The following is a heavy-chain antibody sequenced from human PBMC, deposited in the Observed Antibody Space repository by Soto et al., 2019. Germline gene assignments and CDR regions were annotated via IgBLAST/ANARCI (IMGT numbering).Heavy chain of an antibody. CDR2: IFHNGNT. CDR3: ASRTYAMAV. J-gene: IGHJ6*02. Sequence: QVQLQASGPGLVKPSGTLSLTCAVSGGSISSSNWWSWVRQPPGKGLEWIGEIFHNGNTYSNPSLTGRVTMSVDKSKNQFSLNLNSVTAADTAVYYCASRTYAMAVWGQGTTVTVSS. V-gene: IGHV4-4*02. CDR1: GGSISSSNW.